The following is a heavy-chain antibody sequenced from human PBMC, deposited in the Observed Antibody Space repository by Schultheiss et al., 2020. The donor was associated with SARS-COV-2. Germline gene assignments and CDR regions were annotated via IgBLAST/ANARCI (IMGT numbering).Heavy chain of an antibody. J-gene: IGHJ5*02. CDR1: GGSISGYF. CDR3: ARGTHWFDP. V-gene: IGHV4-34*01. Sequence: SETLSLTCSVSGGSISGYFWSWIRQPPGKGLEWIGEITHSGNTNYDPSLKTRVTISVDTSKSQFSLNLNSVTAADTAVYYCARGTHWFDPWGQGTLVTVSS. CDR2: ITHSGNT.